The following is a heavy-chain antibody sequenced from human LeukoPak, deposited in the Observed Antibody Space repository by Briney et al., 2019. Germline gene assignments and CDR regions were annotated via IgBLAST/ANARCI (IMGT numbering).Heavy chain of an antibody. J-gene: IGHJ4*02. Sequence: PGGSLRLSCAASGFTFSSYGMHWVRQAPGKGLEWVAVISYDGGNKYYADSVKGRFTISRDNSKNTLYLQMNSLRAEDTAVYYCAKDSYASGSYSFRVEYWGQGTLVTVSS. D-gene: IGHD3-10*01. V-gene: IGHV3-30*18. CDR1: GFTFSSYG. CDR3: AKDSYASGSYSFRVEY. CDR2: ISYDGGNK.